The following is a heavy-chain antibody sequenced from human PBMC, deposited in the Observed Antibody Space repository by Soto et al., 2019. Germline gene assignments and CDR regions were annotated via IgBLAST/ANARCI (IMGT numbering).Heavy chain of an antibody. Sequence: GGSLRLSCAASGFTFSSYGMHWVRQAPGKGLEWVAVIWYDGSNKYYADSVKGRFTISRDNSKNTLYLQMNSLRAEDTAVYYCAREGSRHPPGYYYYYGMDVWGQGTTVTVSS. V-gene: IGHV3-33*01. CDR2: IWYDGSNK. D-gene: IGHD1-26*01. CDR1: GFTFSSYG. CDR3: AREGSRHPPGYYYYYGMDV. J-gene: IGHJ6*02.